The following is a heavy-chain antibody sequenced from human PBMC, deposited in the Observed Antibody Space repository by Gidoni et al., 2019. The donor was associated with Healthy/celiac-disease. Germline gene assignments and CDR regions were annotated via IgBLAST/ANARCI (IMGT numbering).Heavy chain of an antibody. J-gene: IGHJ6*02. Sequence: MNWVRQAPGKGLEWVSSISSSSSYIYYADSVKGRFTISRDNAKNSLYLQMNSLRAEDTAVYYCARGVQPHEYGMDVWGQGTTVTVSS. CDR3: ARGVQPHEYGMDV. V-gene: IGHV3-21*01. D-gene: IGHD3-10*01. CDR2: ISSSSSYI.